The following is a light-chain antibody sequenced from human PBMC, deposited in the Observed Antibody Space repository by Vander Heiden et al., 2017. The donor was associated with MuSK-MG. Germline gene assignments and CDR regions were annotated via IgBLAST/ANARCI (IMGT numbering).Light chain of an antibody. CDR2: SNN. Sequence: QSALSLPPSASGTPGPPLPIPCSGSSSNIGSNTVNWYQQLPGTAPKLLIYSNNQRPSGVPDRFSGSKSGTSASLAISGLQSEDEADYYCAAWDDSLNGVVFGGGTKLTVL. CDR1: SSNIGSNT. CDR3: AAWDDSLNGVV. V-gene: IGLV1-44*01. J-gene: IGLJ2*01.